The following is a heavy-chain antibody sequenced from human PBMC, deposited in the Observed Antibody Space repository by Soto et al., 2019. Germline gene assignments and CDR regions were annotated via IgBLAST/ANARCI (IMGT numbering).Heavy chain of an antibody. V-gene: IGHV1-69*05. Sequence: QVQLVQSGAEVKKPGSSVKVSCKASGGTFSSYAIRWVRRAPGQGLEWMGGIIPIFGTANYAQKFQGRVTTTSDESTSTAYMELSSLRSEDTAVYYCVRVQLEVDEYYYYGMDVWGQGTTVTVSS. D-gene: IGHD1-1*01. CDR3: VRVQLEVDEYYYYGMDV. J-gene: IGHJ6*02. CDR2: IIPIFGTA. CDR1: GGTFSSYA.